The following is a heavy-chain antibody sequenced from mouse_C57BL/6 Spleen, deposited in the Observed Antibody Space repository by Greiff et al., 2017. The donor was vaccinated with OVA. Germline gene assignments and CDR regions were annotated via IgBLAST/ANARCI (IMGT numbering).Heavy chain of an antibody. CDR2: IYPGSGNT. Sequence: QVQLQQSGAELVRPGASVKLSCKASGYTFTDYYINWVKQRPGQGLEWIARIYPGSGNTYYNEKFKGKATLTAEKSSSTAYMQLSSLTSEDSAVYFCARNWDRGYWYFDVWGTGTTVTVSS. J-gene: IGHJ1*03. CDR3: ARNWDRGYWYFDV. V-gene: IGHV1-76*01. D-gene: IGHD4-1*01. CDR1: GYTFTDYY.